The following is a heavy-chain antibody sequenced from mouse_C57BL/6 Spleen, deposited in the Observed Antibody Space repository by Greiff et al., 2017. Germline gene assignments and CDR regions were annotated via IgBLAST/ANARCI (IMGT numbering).Heavy chain of an antibody. D-gene: IGHD1-1*01. CDR1: GYSFTSYY. CDR3: AREGGRPWFAY. Sequence: VQLQQSGPELEKPGASVKISCKASGYSFTSYYIHWVKQRPGQGLEWIGWIYPGSGNTKYNEKFKGKATLTADTSSSTAYMQLSSLTSEDSAVYYCAREGGRPWFAYGGQGTLVTVSA. V-gene: IGHV1-66*01. CDR2: IYPGSGNT. J-gene: IGHJ3*01.